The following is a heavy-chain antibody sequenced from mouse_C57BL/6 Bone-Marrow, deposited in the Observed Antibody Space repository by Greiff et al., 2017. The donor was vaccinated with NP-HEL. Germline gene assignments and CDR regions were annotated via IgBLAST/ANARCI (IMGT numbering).Heavy chain of an antibody. CDR1: GFSFNTYA. CDR3: VRHRSYWYFDV. V-gene: IGHV10-1*01. CDR2: IRSKSNNYAT. J-gene: IGHJ1*03. Sequence: EVKLMESGGGLVQPKGSLKLSCAASGFSFNTYAMNWVRQAPGKGLEWVARIRSKSNNYATYYADSVKDRFTISRDDSESMLYLQMNNLKTEDTAMYYCVRHRSYWYFDVWGTGTTVTVSS.